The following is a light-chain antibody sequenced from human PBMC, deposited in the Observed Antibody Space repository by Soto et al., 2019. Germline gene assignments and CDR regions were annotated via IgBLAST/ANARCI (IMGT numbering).Light chain of an antibody. CDR1: QSVSGW. CDR2: DAS. Sequence: DIKMTQSPSTLSASVGDTVTVTCRASQSVSGWLAWYQQKPGKAPKLLIYDASSLESGVPSRFSGSGSGTEFTLTISSLQPGDFATYYCQQYNSYSRTFGQGTKVDIK. V-gene: IGKV1-5*01. J-gene: IGKJ1*01. CDR3: QQYNSYSRT.